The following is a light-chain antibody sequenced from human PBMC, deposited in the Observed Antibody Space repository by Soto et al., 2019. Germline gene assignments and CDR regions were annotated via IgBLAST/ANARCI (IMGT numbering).Light chain of an antibody. V-gene: IGLV1-44*01. CDR3: AAWDGSLNAYV. Sequence: SVLTQPPSASGTPGQRVTISCSGSSSNIGSDSVNWFQHLPGTTPKLLIYGNNQRPSGVPDRFSGSKSGTSASLVISGLQSEDEADYYCAAWDGSLNAYVFGTGTKVTV. J-gene: IGLJ1*01. CDR1: SSNIGSDS. CDR2: GNN.